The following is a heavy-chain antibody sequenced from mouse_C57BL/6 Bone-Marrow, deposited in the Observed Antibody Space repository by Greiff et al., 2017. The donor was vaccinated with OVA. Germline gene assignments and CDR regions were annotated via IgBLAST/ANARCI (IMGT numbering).Heavy chain of an antibody. V-gene: IGHV1-78*01. D-gene: IGHD1-1*01. CDR3: ARSWITTVGGGFDY. CDR1: GYTFTDHT. Sequence: VQLQQSDAELVKPGASVKISCKVSGYTFTDHTINWMKQRPEQGLEWIGYIYPRDGGTKYNETFKGQATVNADKSSRTAYMQLNRLTSEDSAVYFCARSWITTVGGGFDYWGQGTTLTVSS. CDR2: IYPRDGGT. J-gene: IGHJ2*01.